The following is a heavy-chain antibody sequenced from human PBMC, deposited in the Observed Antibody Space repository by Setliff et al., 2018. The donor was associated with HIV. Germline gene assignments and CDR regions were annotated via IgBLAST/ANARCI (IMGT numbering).Heavy chain of an antibody. V-gene: IGHV4-31*03. D-gene: IGHD3-10*01. CDR1: GGSISSSGDY. Sequence: PSETLSLTCTVSGGSISSSGDYWSWVRQHPGKGLEWIGYIYYTGSTYSNSSLQSRVRISVDTSKNQFSLRLSSVTAADTAVYYCARGRGVIKEKPFDEWGQGTLVTVSS. CDR3: ARGRGVIKEKPFDE. J-gene: IGHJ4*02. CDR2: IYYTGST.